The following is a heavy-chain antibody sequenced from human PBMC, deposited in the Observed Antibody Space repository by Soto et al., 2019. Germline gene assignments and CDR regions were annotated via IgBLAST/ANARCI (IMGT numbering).Heavy chain of an antibody. CDR1: GGTFSSYA. CDR2: IIPIFGTA. CDR3: ARTDAAATYYYYGMDV. D-gene: IGHD6-13*01. Sequence: SVEVSCKASGGTFSSYAISWVLQAPGQGLEWMGGIIPIFGTANYAQKFQGRVTITADESTSTAYMELSSLRSEDTAVYYCARTDAAATYYYYGMDVWGQGTTVTVSS. V-gene: IGHV1-69*13. J-gene: IGHJ6*02.